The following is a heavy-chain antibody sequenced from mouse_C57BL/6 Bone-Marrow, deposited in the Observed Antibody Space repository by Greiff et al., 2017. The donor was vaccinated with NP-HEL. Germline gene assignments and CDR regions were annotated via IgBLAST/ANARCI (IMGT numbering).Heavy chain of an antibody. V-gene: IGHV1-55*01. Sequence: QVQLQQPGAELVKPGASVKMSCKASGYTFTSYWITWVKQRPGQGLEWIGDIYPGSGSTNYNEKFKSKVTLTVDTASSTAYMQLSSLTSEDSAVYYCARTTVVATDFDVWGTGTTVTVSS. D-gene: IGHD1-1*01. CDR3: ARTTVVATDFDV. J-gene: IGHJ1*03. CDR2: IYPGSGST. CDR1: GYTFTSYW.